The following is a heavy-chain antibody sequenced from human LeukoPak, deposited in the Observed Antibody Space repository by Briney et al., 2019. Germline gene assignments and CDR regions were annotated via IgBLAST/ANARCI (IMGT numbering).Heavy chain of an antibody. V-gene: IGHV3-30*02. CDR1: GFDFSSYG. Sequence: GGSLRLTCAASGFDFSSYGMHWVRQAPGKGLEWVAYIHYDSTTEDYADSVQGRVTISRDNSKNTLFLQMHNLRVEDMAVLYCANDWNWAIDYWGQGTLVTVSS. D-gene: IGHD1-7*01. CDR3: ANDWNWAIDY. CDR2: IHYDSTTE. J-gene: IGHJ4*02.